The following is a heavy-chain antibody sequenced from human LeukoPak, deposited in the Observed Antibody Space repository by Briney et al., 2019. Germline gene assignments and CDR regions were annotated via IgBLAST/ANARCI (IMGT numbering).Heavy chain of an antibody. Sequence: GRSLRLSCEASGFIFSTYGMHWVRQAPGKGPEWVAVIWFDGSNKYYAESVKGRFTTSRDNSKDTLYLEMNNVRAEDTAVYYCARAVGPFDYWGQRILVTVSS. D-gene: IGHD3-16*01. CDR2: IWFDGSNK. CDR3: ARAVGPFDY. V-gene: IGHV3-33*01. J-gene: IGHJ4*02. CDR1: GFIFSTYG.